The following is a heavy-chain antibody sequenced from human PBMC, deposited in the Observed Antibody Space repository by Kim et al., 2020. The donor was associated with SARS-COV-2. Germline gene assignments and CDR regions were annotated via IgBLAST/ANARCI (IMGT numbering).Heavy chain of an antibody. CDR2: IYPGDSDT. J-gene: IGHJ4*02. Sequence: GESLKISCKGSGYSFTSYWIGWVRQMPGKGLEWMGIIYPGDSDTRYSPSFQGQVTISADKSISTAYLQWSSLKASDTAMYYCARFPQGRGSGSYYGSLAGWMDYWGQGTLVTVSS. V-gene: IGHV5-51*01. CDR3: ARFPQGRGSGSYYGSLAGWMDY. CDR1: GYSFTSYW. D-gene: IGHD3-10*01.